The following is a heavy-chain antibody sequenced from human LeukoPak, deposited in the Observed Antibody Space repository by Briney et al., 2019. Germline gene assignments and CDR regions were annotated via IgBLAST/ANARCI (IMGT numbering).Heavy chain of an antibody. CDR3: ARDFVGHDAFDI. J-gene: IGHJ3*02. V-gene: IGHV3-23*01. CDR1: GFTFSTYA. Sequence: GGSLRLSCAASGFTFSTYAMSWVRQAPGKGLEWVSAVTGSGGNTYSADSLKGRFTISRDNSKNTLYLQMNSLRAEDTAVYYCARDFVGHDAFDIWGQGTMVTVSS. D-gene: IGHD1-26*01. CDR2: VTGSGGNT.